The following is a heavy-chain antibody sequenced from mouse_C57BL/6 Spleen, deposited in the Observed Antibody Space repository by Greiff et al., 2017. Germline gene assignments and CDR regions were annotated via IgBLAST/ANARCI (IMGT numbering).Heavy chain of an antibody. V-gene: IGHV1-15*01. CDR2: IDPETGGT. D-gene: IGHD2-4*01. CDR3: TRSGDYDGRGHYFDY. CDR1: GYTFTDYE. Sequence: VHVKQSGAELVRPGASVTLSCKASGYTFTDYEMHWVKQTPVHGLEWIGAIDPETGGTAYNQKFKGKAILTADKSSSTAYMELRSLTSEQSAVYYCTRSGDYDGRGHYFDYWGQGTTLTVSS. J-gene: IGHJ2*01.